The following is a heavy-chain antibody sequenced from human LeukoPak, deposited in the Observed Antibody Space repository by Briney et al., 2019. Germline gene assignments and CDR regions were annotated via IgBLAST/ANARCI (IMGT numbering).Heavy chain of an antibody. V-gene: IGHV4-38-2*02. CDR1: GYSISNGYY. CDR2: IYHRGST. CDR3: ARTSSTSCYDY. J-gene: IGHJ4*02. D-gene: IGHD2-2*01. Sequence: SETLSLTCTVSGYSISNGYYWGWIRQPPGKGLEWVGSIYHRGSTYYNPSLRSRVTISLDRSKKKFSLKLTSVTAADTAVYYCARTSSTSCYDYWGQGTLVTVSS.